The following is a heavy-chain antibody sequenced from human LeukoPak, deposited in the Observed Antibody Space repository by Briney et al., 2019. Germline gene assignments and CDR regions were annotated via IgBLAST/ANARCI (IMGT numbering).Heavy chain of an antibody. V-gene: IGHV4-4*02. J-gene: IGHJ6*02. CDR3: ARGWGNPYYDILRAPYYYYGMDV. CDR1: GGSISSSNW. Sequence: PSETLSLTCAVSGGSISSSNWWSWVRQPPGKGLEWIGEIYHSGSTNYNPSLKSRVTISVDKSKNQFSLKLSSVTAADTAVYYCARGWGNPYYDILRAPYYYYGMDVWGQGTTVIVSS. D-gene: IGHD3-9*01. CDR2: IYHSGST.